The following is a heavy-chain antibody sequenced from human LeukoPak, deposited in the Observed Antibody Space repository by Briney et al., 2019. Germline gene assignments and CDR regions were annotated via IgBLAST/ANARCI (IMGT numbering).Heavy chain of an antibody. CDR2: IRYDGSNK. J-gene: IGHJ6*03. V-gene: IGHV3-30*02. D-gene: IGHD5-12*01. Sequence: PGGSLRLSCAASGFPFSSYGMHWVRQAPGKGLEWVTFIRYDGSNKYYADSVKGRFTISRDNSKNTLYLQMNSLRAEDTAVYYCAKDTVKVTPIRRVPHYMDVWGKGSTVTISS. CDR3: AKDTVKVTPIRRVPHYMDV. CDR1: GFPFSSYG.